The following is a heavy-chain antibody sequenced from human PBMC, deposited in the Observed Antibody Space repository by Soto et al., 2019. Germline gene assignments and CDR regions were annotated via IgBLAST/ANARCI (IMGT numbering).Heavy chain of an antibody. J-gene: IGHJ3*02. CDR1: GYSFTNYN. CDR2: ISTYNGNR. CDR3: AREVGGTFFEAFAT. Sequence: QVHLVQSGAEVRKPGASVKVSCKASGYSFTNYNIGWVRQAPGQGLEWLGWISTYNGNRNYAQKFQGRGTMTTDASTSTADMEWRGLRPDYTAVYYCAREVGGTFFEAFATWGQGTRVTVSS. V-gene: IGHV1-18*01. D-gene: IGHD1-26*01.